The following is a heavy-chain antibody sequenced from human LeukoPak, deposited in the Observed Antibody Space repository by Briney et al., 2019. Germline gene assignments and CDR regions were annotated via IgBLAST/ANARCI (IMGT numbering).Heavy chain of an antibody. CDR1: GFTFSSYS. CDR2: ISSSSSYI. Sequence: GGSLRLSCAASGFTFSSYSMNWVRQAPGKGLEWVSSISSSSSYIYYADSVKGRFTISRDNAKNSLYLQMNSLRAEDTAVYYCARGSGDYRWYFDLWGRGTLVTVSS. CDR3: ARGSGDYRWYFDL. D-gene: IGHD4-17*01. V-gene: IGHV3-21*01. J-gene: IGHJ2*01.